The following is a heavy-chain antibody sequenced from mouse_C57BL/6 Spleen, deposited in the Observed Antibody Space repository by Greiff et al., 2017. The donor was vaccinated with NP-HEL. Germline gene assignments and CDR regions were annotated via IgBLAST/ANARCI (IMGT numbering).Heavy chain of an antibody. CDR1: GYTFTSYW. V-gene: IGHV1-52*01. J-gene: IGHJ4*01. CDR2: IDPSDSET. CDR3: AREAYYGSISYYAMDY. D-gene: IGHD1-1*01. Sequence: VQLQQSGAELVRPGSSVKLSCKASGYTFTSYWMHWVKQRPIQGLEWIGNIDPSDSETHYNQKFKDKATLTVDKSSSTAYMQLSRLTSEDSAVYYCAREAYYGSISYYAMDYWGQGTSVTVSS.